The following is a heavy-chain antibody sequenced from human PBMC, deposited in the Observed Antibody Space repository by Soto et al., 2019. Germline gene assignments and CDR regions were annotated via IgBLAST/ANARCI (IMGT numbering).Heavy chain of an antibody. V-gene: IGHV4-4*02. J-gene: IGHJ4*02. CDR2: IYHSGST. CDR3: ARNAARSTVTTKTLKDYIDY. Sequence: QVQLQESGPGLVKPSGTLSLTCAVSSGSISSSNWWSWVRQPPGKGLEWIGEIYHSGSTNYNPSLKSRVTRAVDKSKHQISLKLSYVTAADTAGDYCARNAARSTVTTKTLKDYIDYWGQGTLGTVSS. CDR1: SGSISSSNW. D-gene: IGHD4-4*01.